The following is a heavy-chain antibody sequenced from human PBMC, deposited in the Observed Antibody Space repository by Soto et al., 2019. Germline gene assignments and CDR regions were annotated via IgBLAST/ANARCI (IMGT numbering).Heavy chain of an antibody. CDR1: SGSVSSTIYS. J-gene: IGHJ5*02. CDR2: IFYSGST. V-gene: IGHV4-39*01. D-gene: IGHD3-10*01. Sequence: SETLSLTCTVSSGSVSSTIYSWDWIRQPPGKGLEWIGSIFYSGSTYYNPSLKSRVTISVDTSKNQFSLTLTSVTAADTAVYYCARRVQANGVITQDNWLAPWGQGTRVTVSS. CDR3: ARRVQANGVITQDNWLAP.